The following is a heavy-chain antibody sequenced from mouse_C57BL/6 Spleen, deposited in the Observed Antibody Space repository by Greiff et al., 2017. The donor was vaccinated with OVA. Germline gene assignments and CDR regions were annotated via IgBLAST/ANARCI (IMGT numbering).Heavy chain of an antibody. CDR3: ARRDYSLYAMDY. CDR1: GFTLSSYG. J-gene: IGHJ4*01. D-gene: IGHD2-12*01. V-gene: IGHV5-6*01. CDR2: ISSGGSYT. Sequence: VQLQQSGGDLVKPGGSLKLSCAASGFTLSSYGMSWVRQTPDKRLEWVATISSGGSYTYYPDSVKGRVTLSRDNAKNTLYLQMSSLKSVDTAMYYCARRDYSLYAMDYWGQGTSVTVSS.